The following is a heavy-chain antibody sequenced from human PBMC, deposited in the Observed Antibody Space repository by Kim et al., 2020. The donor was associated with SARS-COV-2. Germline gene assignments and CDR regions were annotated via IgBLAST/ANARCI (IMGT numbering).Heavy chain of an antibody. D-gene: IGHD4-17*01. CDR1: GGSISSSSYY. CDR3: ARQGEVYGDYHGGGWFDP. Sequence: SETLSLTCTVSGGSISSSSYYWGWIRQPPGKGLEWIGSIYYSGSTYYNPSLKSRVTISVDTSKNQFSLKLSSVTAADTAVYYCARQGEVYGDYHGGGWFDPWGQGTLVTVSS. V-gene: IGHV4-39*01. CDR2: IYYSGST. J-gene: IGHJ5*02.